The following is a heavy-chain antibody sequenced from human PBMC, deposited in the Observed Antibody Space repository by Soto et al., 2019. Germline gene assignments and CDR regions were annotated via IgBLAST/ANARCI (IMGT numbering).Heavy chain of an antibody. D-gene: IGHD1-1*01. V-gene: IGHV3-23*01. CDR1: GFTFSTND. CDR2: ISGSGGST. Sequence: PGGSLRLSCAASGFTFSTNDMGWVRQAPGKGLEWVSLISGSGGSTYYAGSVRGRFTISRDNSNDTLYLLMNSLRAEDTAQYYCAKSASGTNSGLRSWGQGTLVTVSS. CDR3: AKSASGTNSGLRS. J-gene: IGHJ5*02.